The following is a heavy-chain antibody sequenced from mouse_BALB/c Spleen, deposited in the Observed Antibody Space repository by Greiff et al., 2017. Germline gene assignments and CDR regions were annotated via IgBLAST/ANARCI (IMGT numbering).Heavy chain of an antibody. V-gene: IGHV1-54*01. D-gene: IGHD2-14*01. CDR3: ARSDRSTCPFAY. CDR1: GYAFTNYL. Sequence: VKLQQSGAELVRPGTSVKVSCKASGYAFTNYLIEWVKQRPGQGLEWIGVINPGSGGTNYNEKFKGKATLTADKSSSTAYMQLSSLTSDDSAVYFCARSDRSTCPFAYWGQGTLVTVSA. J-gene: IGHJ3*01. CDR2: INPGSGGT.